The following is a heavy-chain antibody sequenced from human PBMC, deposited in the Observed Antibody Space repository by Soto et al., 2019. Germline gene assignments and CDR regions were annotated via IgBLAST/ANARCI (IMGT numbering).Heavy chain of an antibody. CDR1: GFTFSSYA. D-gene: IGHD2-15*01. V-gene: IGHV3-30-3*01. Sequence: GSLRLSCAASGFTFSSYAMHWVRQAPGKGLEWVAVISYDGSNKYYADSVKGRFTISRDNSKNTLYLQMNSLRAEDMAVYYCARFAVVAATRYYYYGMDVWGQGTTVTVSS. CDR3: ARFAVVAATRYYYYGMDV. CDR2: ISYDGSNK. J-gene: IGHJ6*02.